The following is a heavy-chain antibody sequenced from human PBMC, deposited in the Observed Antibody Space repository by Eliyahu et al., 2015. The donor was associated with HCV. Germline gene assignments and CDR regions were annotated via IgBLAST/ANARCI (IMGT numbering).Heavy chain of an antibody. V-gene: IGHV3-53*01. CDR2: IYSSGNT. CDR3: ARDLRITFGGVIAWFV. CDR1: GFTVXSNY. D-gene: IGHD3-16*02. Sequence: EVQLVESGGDLIQPGGSXRLSCAASGFTVXSNYMXWLRQAPGKGLXWVSVIYSSGNTXYADSVKGRFTISRDNSKNTLYLQMNSLRADDTAVYYCARDLRITFGGVIAWFVWGQGTTVTVSS. J-gene: IGHJ6*02.